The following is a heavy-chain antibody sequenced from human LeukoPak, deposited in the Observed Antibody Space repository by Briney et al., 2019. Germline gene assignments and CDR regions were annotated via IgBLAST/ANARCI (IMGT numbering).Heavy chain of an antibody. D-gene: IGHD2-2*01. V-gene: IGHV4-59*01. CDR3: ARHRPTREYCSSTSCPYWYFDL. CDR2: IYYGGST. CDR1: GGSISSYY. Sequence: SETLSLTCTVSGGSISSYYWSWIRQPPGKGLEWIGYIYYGGSTNYNPSLKSRVTISVDTSKNQFSLKLSSVTAADTAVYYCARHRPTREYCSSTSCPYWYFDLWGRGTLVTVSS. J-gene: IGHJ2*01.